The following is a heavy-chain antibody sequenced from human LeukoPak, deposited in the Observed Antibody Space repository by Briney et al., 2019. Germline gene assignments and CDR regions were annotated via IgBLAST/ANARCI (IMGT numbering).Heavy chain of an antibody. CDR3: ARDAGYASNWTPRAWFDP. Sequence: PSETLSLTCTLSVPSLAVYYSRCARQSPEKGLECIGYVYYSGITNVNPSLKPRVTMSVDLSKNQFLLQLTSVPAADSAMSFCARDAGYASNWTPRAWFDPWGQGTLVAVSS. D-gene: IGHD1-1*01. J-gene: IGHJ5*02. V-gene: IGHV4-59*01. CDR1: VPSLAVYY. CDR2: VYYSGIT.